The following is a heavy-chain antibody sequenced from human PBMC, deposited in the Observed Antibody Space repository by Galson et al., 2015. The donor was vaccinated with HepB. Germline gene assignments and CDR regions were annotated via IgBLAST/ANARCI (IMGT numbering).Heavy chain of an antibody. V-gene: IGHV3-23*01. D-gene: IGHD3-16*02. J-gene: IGHJ3*02. Sequence: SLRLSCAASGFTFSTYSMHWVRQAPGKGLEWVSAISGSGGSTYYADSVKGRFTISRDNSKNTLYLQMNSLRAEDTAVYYCAKDRQGYRPLIAFDIWGQGTMVTVSS. CDR1: GFTFSTYS. CDR2: ISGSGGST. CDR3: AKDRQGYRPLIAFDI.